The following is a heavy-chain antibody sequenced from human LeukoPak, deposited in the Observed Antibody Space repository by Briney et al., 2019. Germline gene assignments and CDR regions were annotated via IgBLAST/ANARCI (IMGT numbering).Heavy chain of an antibody. CDR1: GHRFSRYG. V-gene: IGHV1-18*01. D-gene: IGHD1-1*01. CDR2: TSAFNLYT. Sequence: ASVKVSCKPSGHRFSRYGISWVRQAPGQGLEWMGWTSAFNLYTKYAQKVQGRVTMTADTATDTAYMELRSLTYDDTAVYFCARRMADTNWHYFDSWGQGTLVTVSS. J-gene: IGHJ4*02. CDR3: ARRMADTNWHYFDS.